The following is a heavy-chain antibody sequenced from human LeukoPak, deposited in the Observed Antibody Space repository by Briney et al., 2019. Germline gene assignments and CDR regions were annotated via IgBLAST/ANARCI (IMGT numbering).Heavy chain of an antibody. V-gene: IGHV3-11*04. CDR3: ARVRAARRGDWFDP. D-gene: IGHD6-6*01. CDR2: ISSTGSTI. Sequence: GGSLRLSCAASDFTFSDYYMSWIRQAPGKGLEWVSYISSTGSTIYYADSVKGRFTISRDNAKNSLYLQMNSLRAEDTAVYYCARVRAARRGDWFDPWGQGTLVTVSS. CDR1: DFTFSDYY. J-gene: IGHJ5*02.